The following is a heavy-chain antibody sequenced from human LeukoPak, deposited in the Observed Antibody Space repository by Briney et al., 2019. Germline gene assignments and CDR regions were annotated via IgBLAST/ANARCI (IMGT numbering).Heavy chain of an antibody. CDR2: IRYDGSNK. CDR1: GFTFSSYG. V-gene: IGHV3-30*02. J-gene: IGHJ5*02. D-gene: IGHD5-12*01. Sequence: PGGSLRLSCAASGFTFSSYGMHWVRQAPGKGLEWVAFIRYDGSNKYYADSVKGRVTISRDNSKNTLYLQMNSLRAEDTAVYHCAREGVDIVATIKLYNWFDPWGQGTLVTVSS. CDR3: AREGVDIVATIKLYNWFDP.